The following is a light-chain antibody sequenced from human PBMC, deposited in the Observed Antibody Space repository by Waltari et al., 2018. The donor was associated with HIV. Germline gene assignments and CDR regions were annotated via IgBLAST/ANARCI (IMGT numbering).Light chain of an antibody. J-gene: IGLJ1*01. CDR1: SSNIGSNT. CDR3: AAWDDSLNAYV. V-gene: IGLV1-44*01. CDR2: SLV. Sequence: QSVLTQTPSASGTPGQRVIVSCSGSSSNIGSNTVNWYQQLPGAAPRLLIHSLVHRPSGVPDRFSGSKSGASASLAISGLQSEDEADYYCAAWDDSLNAYVFGGGTKVTVL.